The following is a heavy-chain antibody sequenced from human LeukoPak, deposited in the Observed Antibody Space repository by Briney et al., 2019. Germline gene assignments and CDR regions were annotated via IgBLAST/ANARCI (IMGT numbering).Heavy chain of an antibody. D-gene: IGHD3-22*01. J-gene: IGHJ4*02. CDR2: ISAYNGNT. V-gene: IGHV1-18*01. CDR1: GYTFTSYG. Sequence: ASVKVSCKASGYTFTSYGISWVRQAPGQGREGMGWISAYNGNTNYAQKLQGRVTMTTDTSTSTAHTELRSLRPDHPAVYYRSRVRDLLYYYECGGYSAFDYWGQGALVTASS. CDR3: SRVRDLLYYYECGGYSAFDY.